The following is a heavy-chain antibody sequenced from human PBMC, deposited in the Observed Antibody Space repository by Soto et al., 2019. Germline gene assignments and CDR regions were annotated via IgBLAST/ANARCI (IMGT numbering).Heavy chain of an antibody. J-gene: IGHJ3*01. V-gene: IGHV1-8*01. D-gene: IGHD1-26*01. CDR2: YNPNSRNT. CDR3: ARAAGTLHDAFDL. Sequence: QVQLVQSGAEVKKPGASVKVSCKASGYSFTSYDVHWVRQATGQGLEWMGWYNPNSRNTGFAEKFQGRVTLTRDTSSSTDYMELRGLTSEDTAMYYCARAAGTLHDAFDLWGQGTVVVVSS. CDR1: GYSFTSYD.